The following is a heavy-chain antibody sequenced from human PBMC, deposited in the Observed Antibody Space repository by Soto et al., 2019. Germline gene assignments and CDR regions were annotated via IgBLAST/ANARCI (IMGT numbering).Heavy chain of an antibody. V-gene: IGHV3-30*03. Sequence: QVQLVESGGGVVQPGRSLRLSCAASRFPFTTYGMHWVREGPGKGLEWVAVISYDGSNKFYADSVKGRFTISRDNSKNTLYLQMSSLRPDDTALYYCVGGQYYFDYRGQGTLVIVSS. CDR3: VGGQYYFDY. CDR2: ISYDGSNK. J-gene: IGHJ4*02. CDR1: RFPFTTYG. D-gene: IGHD3-10*01.